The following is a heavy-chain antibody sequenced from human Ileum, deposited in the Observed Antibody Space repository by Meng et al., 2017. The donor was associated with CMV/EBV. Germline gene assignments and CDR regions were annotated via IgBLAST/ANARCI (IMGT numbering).Heavy chain of an antibody. CDR3: ARDGEHGYNDIDY. Sequence: CAASGFTFSSFSMHWVRHAPGKGLECVGVILTDGSQTYYADSVKGRFTISRENSRSTLYLHMNSLSPEDTALYYCARDGEHGYNDIDYWGQGALVTVSS. V-gene: IGHV3-30*01. J-gene: IGHJ4*02. CDR1: GFTFSSFS. CDR2: ILTDGSQT. D-gene: IGHD5-24*01.